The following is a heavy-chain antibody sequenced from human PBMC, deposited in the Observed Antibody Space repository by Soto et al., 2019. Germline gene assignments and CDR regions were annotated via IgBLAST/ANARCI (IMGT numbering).Heavy chain of an antibody. J-gene: IGHJ4*02. V-gene: IGHV1-69*01. CDR2: IIPIFGTA. Sequence: QVQLVQSGAEVKKPGSSVKVSCKASGGTFSSYAISWVRQAPGQGLEWMGGIIPIFGTANYAQKFQGKVTITADEATSTAYMELSSLRSEATAVYYCATARFSGYGGRQWDSLDYWGQGTLVTVSS. D-gene: IGHD5-12*01. CDR1: GGTFSSYA. CDR3: ATARFSGYGGRQWDSLDY.